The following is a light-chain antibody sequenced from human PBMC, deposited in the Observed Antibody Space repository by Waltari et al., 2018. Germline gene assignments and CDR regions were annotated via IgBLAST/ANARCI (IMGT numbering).Light chain of an antibody. CDR1: QSVSSY. Sequence: EIVLTQSPATLSLSPGESATLSCRASQSVSSYLAWYQQKPGQAPRLLIYDASNRATGIPARFVGSGSGTDFTLTISSIEPEDFAVYYCQERSNWPGGSFGGGTKVEIK. CDR3: QERSNWPGGS. V-gene: IGKV3-11*01. J-gene: IGKJ4*01. CDR2: DAS.